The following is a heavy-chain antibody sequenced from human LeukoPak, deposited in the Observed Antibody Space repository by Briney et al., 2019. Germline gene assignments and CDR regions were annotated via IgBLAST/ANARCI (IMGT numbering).Heavy chain of an antibody. V-gene: IGHV1-69*05. CDR3: AREKRYYDFWSGYPSFDY. CDR1: GYTLTELS. D-gene: IGHD3-3*01. CDR2: IIPIFGTA. J-gene: IGHJ4*02. Sequence: ASVKVSCKVSGYTLTELSMHWVRQAPGKGLEWMGGIIPIFGTANYAQKFQGRVTITTDESTSTAYMELSSLRSEDTAVYYCAREKRYYDFWSGYPSFDYWGQGTLDTVSS.